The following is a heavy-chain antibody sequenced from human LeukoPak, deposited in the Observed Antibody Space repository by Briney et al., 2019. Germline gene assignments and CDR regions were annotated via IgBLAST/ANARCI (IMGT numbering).Heavy chain of an antibody. CDR2: IYHSGST. V-gene: IGHV4-4*02. CDR3: ARIMERYYYFDY. Sequence: SWVRQPPGKGLEWIGEIYHSGSTNYNPSLKSRVTISVDKSKNQFSLKLSSVTAADTAVYYCARIMERYYYFDYWGQGTLVTVSS. D-gene: IGHD1-1*01. J-gene: IGHJ4*02.